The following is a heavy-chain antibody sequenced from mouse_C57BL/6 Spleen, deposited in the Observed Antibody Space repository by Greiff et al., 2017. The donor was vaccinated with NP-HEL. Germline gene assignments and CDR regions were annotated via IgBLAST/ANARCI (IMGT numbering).Heavy chain of an antibody. Sequence: QVQLQQPGAELVKPGASVKLSCKASGYTFTSYWMHWVKQRPGQGLEWIGMIHPNSGSTNYNEKFKSKATLTVDNSSSTAYMQLSSLTSEDSAVYDCAIRGGDYYDMDYWGKGTSVTVAS. V-gene: IGHV1-64*01. D-gene: IGHD1-1*01. CDR2: IHPNSGST. CDR1: GYTFTSYW. J-gene: IGHJ4*01. CDR3: AIRGGDYYDMDY.